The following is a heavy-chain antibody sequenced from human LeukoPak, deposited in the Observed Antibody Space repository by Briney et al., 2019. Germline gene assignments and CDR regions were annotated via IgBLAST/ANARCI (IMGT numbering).Heavy chain of an antibody. CDR1: GYTFTGYY. CDR2: INPNSGGT. J-gene: IGHJ5*02. D-gene: IGHD2-2*02. CDR3: ARGANIVVVPAAIRDWFDP. V-gene: IGHV1-2*02. Sequence: GASVKVSCKASGYTFTGYYMHWVRQAPGQGLKWMGWINPNSGGTNYAQKFQGRVTMTRDTSISTAYMELSRLRSDDTAVYYCARGANIVVVPAAIRDWFDPWGQGILVTVSS.